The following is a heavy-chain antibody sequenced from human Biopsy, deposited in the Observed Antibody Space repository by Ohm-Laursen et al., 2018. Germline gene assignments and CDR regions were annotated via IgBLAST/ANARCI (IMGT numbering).Heavy chain of an antibody. V-gene: IGHV3-74*01. Sequence: GQTLSLTCAASGFSFSSYWMHWIRQGPGKGLVWVSRINIDGSTTRYADSVKGRFTIPRDNARNSLYLQMNSLRADDTAVYYCARVSNYPRKDFQHWGQGTLVTVSS. J-gene: IGHJ1*01. CDR3: ARVSNYPRKDFQH. D-gene: IGHD4/OR15-4a*01. CDR2: INIDGSTT. CDR1: GFSFSSYW.